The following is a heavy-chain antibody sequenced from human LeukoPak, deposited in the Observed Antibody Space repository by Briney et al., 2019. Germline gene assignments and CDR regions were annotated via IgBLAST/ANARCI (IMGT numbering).Heavy chain of an antibody. Sequence: WGSLRFSCAAYGFTFSAYSMNWVRQAPGKGLEWVSSISSGSRYIYYADSVKGRFTISRDNAKDSLYLQMNSLRAEDTAVYYCAKCSGGNCYHSDDHWGQGTLVTVSP. D-gene: IGHD2-15*01. CDR2: ISSGSRYI. V-gene: IGHV3-21*01. CDR3: AKCSGGNCYHSDDH. CDR1: GFTFSAYS. J-gene: IGHJ5*02.